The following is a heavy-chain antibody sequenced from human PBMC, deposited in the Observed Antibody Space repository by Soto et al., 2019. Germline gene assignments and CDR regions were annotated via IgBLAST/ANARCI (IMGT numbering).Heavy chain of an antibody. D-gene: IGHD5-12*01. CDR2: IKYDGSNK. V-gene: IGHV3-33*08. CDR3: ARDGSPIYYYYYYMDV. J-gene: IGHJ6*03. CDR1: GLTFRRSW. Sequence: PGGSLRLSCAVSGLTFRRSWMHWVRQTPEKGLEWVSLIKYDGSNKIYADSVKGRFTISRDNSKNTLYLQMNSLRAEDTAVYYCARDGSPIYYYYYYMDVWGKGTTVTVSS.